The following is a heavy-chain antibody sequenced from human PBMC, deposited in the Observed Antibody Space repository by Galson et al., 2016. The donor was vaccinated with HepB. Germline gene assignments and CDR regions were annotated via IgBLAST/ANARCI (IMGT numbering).Heavy chain of an antibody. CDR1: GFTFDDYA. J-gene: IGHJ4*02. CDR2: ISWNSGSI. D-gene: IGHD6-19*01. CDR3: TTDTGSGWYADDYFDC. Sequence: SLRLSCAASGFTFDDYAMHWVRQAPGKGLEWVSGISWNSGSIGYADSVKGRFTISRDNAKNSLYLQMNSLRAEDTALYFCTTDTGSGWYADDYFDCWGQGTLVTVSS. V-gene: IGHV3-9*01.